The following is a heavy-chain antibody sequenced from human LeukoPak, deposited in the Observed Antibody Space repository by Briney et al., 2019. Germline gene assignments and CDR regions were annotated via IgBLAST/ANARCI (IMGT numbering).Heavy chain of an antibody. J-gene: IGHJ4*02. CDR3: ARGRLIVTPAIYCFES. Sequence: SETLSLACTVSGGSSGDYYWSWIRQPPGKGLEWIGYIYYRGGTNYNPSLERRVTISGDTSKSEFSLKLTPVTAADTAVYYCARGRLIVTPAIYCFESWGQGTLVTVSS. D-gene: IGHD2-21*02. V-gene: IGHV4-59*08. CDR2: IYYRGGT. CDR1: GGSSGDYY.